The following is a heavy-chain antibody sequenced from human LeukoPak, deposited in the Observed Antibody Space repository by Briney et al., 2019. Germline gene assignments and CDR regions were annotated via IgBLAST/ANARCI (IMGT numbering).Heavy chain of an antibody. V-gene: IGHV4-4*07. D-gene: IGHD3-10*01. CDR3: ARGNYYGSGSYYTGGWFDP. Sequence: PSETLSLTCTVSGGSISSYYWSWIRQPAGKGLEGIGRIYTSGSTNYNPSLKSRVTMSVDTSKNQFSLKLSSVTAADTAVYYCARGNYYGSGSYYTGGWFDPWGQGTLVTVSS. CDR2: IYTSGST. CDR1: GGSISSYY. J-gene: IGHJ5*02.